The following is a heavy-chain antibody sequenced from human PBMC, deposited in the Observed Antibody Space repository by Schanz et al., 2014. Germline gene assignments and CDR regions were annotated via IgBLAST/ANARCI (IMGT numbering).Heavy chain of an antibody. CDR1: GFTFDKYA. V-gene: IGHV3-9*01. CDR2: ISWNSGTI. D-gene: IGHD3-10*01. Sequence: DVHLLESGGGLVQPGGSLRLSCAASGFTFDKYAMHWVRQAPGKGLEWVSVISWNSGTIGYADSVKGRFTISRDNAKNSLYLQMNSLRAEDTAVYYCARIGGSVFDYWAQGTLVTVSS. CDR3: ARIGGSVFDY. J-gene: IGHJ4*02.